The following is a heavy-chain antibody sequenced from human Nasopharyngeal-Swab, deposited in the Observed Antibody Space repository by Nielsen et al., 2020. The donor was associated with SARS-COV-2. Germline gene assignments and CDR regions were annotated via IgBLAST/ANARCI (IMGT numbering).Heavy chain of an antibody. CDR2: ISSSGSTI. J-gene: IGHJ4*02. CDR3: ARDADYYGSGSYLGY. CDR1: GFTFSDYY. Sequence: GESLKISCAASGFTFSDYYMSWIRQAPGKGLEWVSYISSSGSTIYYADSVKGRFTISRDNAKNSLYLQMNSLRAEDMAVYYCARDADYYGSGSYLGYWGQGTLVTVPS. V-gene: IGHV3-11*04. D-gene: IGHD3-10*01.